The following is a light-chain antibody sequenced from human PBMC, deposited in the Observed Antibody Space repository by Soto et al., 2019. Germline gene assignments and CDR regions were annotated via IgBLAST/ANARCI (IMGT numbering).Light chain of an antibody. V-gene: IGKV1-5*03. Sequence: DIQMTQSPSILSASVGDRVTITCRASQTISSWLAWYQQKPGKAPKLLIYKASTLKSGVPSRFSGSGSGTEFTLTISSLQPDDFATYYCQHYNSYSEAFGQGTKVE. CDR1: QTISSW. J-gene: IGKJ1*01. CDR2: KAS. CDR3: QHYNSYSEA.